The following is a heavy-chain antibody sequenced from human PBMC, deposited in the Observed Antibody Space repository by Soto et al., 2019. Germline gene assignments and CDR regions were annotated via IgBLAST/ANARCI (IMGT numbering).Heavy chain of an antibody. Sequence: GGSLRLSCAASGFTFSSYAMSWVRQAPGKGLEWVSAISGSGGSTYYADSVKGRFTISRDNSKNTLYLQMNSLRAEDTAVYYCAKTYYYSPSTGVYYMDVWGKGTTVTVSS. J-gene: IGHJ6*03. V-gene: IGHV3-23*01. CDR1: GFTFSSYA. CDR3: AKTYYYSPSTGVYYMDV. CDR2: ISGSGGST. D-gene: IGHD3-10*01.